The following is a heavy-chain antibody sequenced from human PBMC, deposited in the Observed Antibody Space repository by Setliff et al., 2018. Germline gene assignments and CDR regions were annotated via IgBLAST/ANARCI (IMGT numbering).Heavy chain of an antibody. J-gene: IGHJ3*02. CDR3: AKGLLSYPSGAFDI. Sequence: ASVKVSCKASGYTFTSYYMHWVRQAPGQGLEWMGIINPSGGSTSYADSVKGRFTISRDNSKNTLYLQMNSLRAEDTAVYYCAKGLLSYPSGAFDIWGQGTMVTVSS. V-gene: IGHV1-46*04. CDR2: INPSGGST. CDR1: GYTFTSYY.